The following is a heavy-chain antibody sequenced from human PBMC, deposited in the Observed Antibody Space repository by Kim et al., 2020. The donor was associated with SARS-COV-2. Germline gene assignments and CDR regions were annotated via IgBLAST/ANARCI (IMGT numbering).Heavy chain of an antibody. J-gene: IGHJ4*02. CDR3: MIVIIIAQQKDS. CDR2: IKSKTDGGTA. CDR1: GFTFSNAC. V-gene: IGHV3-15*01. D-gene: IGHD3-22*01. Sequence: GGSLRLSCAASGFTFSNACMSWVRQAPGKGLEWVGHIKSKTDGGTAVYAAPVKGRFTISRDDSKNTLYLQMNSLKTEDTAIYYCMIVIIIAQQKDSWGQGTLVTVSS.